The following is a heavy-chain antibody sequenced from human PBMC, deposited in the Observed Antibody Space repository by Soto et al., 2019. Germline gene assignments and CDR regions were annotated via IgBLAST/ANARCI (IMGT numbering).Heavy chain of an antibody. D-gene: IGHD3-9*01. V-gene: IGHV3-21*06. Sequence: GSLRLSCAASGFIFSSHNMNWVRQAPGKGLEWVSSITGSSSYIFYADSVKGRFTISRDNAKNTVYLQVNSLRAEDTGVYYCARLVASETGYGMDVWGQGTTVTVSS. CDR3: ARLVASETGYGMDV. J-gene: IGHJ6*02. CDR1: GFIFSSHN. CDR2: ITGSSSYI.